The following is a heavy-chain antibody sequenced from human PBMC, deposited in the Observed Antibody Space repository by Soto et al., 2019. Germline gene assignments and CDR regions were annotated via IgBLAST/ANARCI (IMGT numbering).Heavy chain of an antibody. CDR1: GYTFTDYG. J-gene: IGHJ4*02. V-gene: IGHV1-18*04. D-gene: IGHD2-2*01. CDR2: ISTKTGNT. CDR3: ARDRFQYYSSEQGDY. Sequence: ASVKVSCKASGYTFTDYGISWVRQAPGQGLEWMGWISTKTGNTNYARIVQGRVTLTTDTSATTAYMELRSLRSDDTAIYYCARDRFQYYSSEQGDYWGQGTLVTVSS.